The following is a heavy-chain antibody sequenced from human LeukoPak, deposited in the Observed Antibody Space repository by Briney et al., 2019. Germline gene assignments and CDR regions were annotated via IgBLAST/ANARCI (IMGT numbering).Heavy chain of an antibody. D-gene: IGHD4-17*01. CDR1: GGSISSGGYY. Sequence: SETLSLTCAVSGGSISSGGYYWGWIRQPPGKGLEWIGSIYYSGSTNYNPSLKSRVTISVDTSKNQFSLKLSSVTPADTAVYYCARDLTLQEPTVTPPDWFDPWGQGTLVTVSS. J-gene: IGHJ5*02. V-gene: IGHV4-39*07. CDR2: IYYSGST. CDR3: ARDLTLQEPTVTPPDWFDP.